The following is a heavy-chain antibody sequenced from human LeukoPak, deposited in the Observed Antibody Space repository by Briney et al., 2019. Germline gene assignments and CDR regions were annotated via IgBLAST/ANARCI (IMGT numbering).Heavy chain of an antibody. J-gene: IGHJ3*02. V-gene: IGHV1-69*04. CDR2: IIPILGIA. D-gene: IGHD1-26*01. Sequence: GSSVKVSCKASGGTFSSYAISWVRQAPGQGLEWMGRIIPILGIANYAQKFQGRVTITADKSTSTAYMELRSLRSDDTAVYYCARDANHPTTRGAFDIWGQGTMVTVSS. CDR1: GGTFSSYA. CDR3: ARDANHPTTRGAFDI.